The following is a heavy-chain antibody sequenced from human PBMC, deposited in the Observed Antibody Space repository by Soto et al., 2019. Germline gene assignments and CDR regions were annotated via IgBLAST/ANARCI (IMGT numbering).Heavy chain of an antibody. CDR2: IYYSGST. CDR1: GGSISSGDYY. D-gene: IGHD3-9*01. Sequence: SETLSLTCTVSGGSISSGDYYWSWIRQPPGKGLEWIGYIYYSGSTYYNPSLKSRVTISVDTSKNQFSLKLSSVTAADTAVYYCARFPDDISPDTARYYYGMDAWGQGTTVTVSS. CDR3: ARFPDDISPDTARYYYGMDA. V-gene: IGHV4-30-4*01. J-gene: IGHJ6*02.